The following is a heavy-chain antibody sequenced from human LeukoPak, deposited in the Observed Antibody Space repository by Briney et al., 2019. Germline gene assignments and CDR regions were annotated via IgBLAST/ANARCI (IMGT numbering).Heavy chain of an antibody. CDR1: GFTFSDYY. J-gene: IGHJ6*03. CDR2: ISSSGSAI. V-gene: IGHV3-11*04. Sequence: GGSLRLSCAASGFTFSDYYMSWIRQAPGKGLEWVSYISSSGSAIYYADSVKGRFTISRDNAKNSLYLQMNSLRAEDTAVYYCARDVLEWLVQTNYYYMDVWGKGTTVTVSS. CDR3: ARDVLEWLVQTNYYYMDV. D-gene: IGHD3-3*01.